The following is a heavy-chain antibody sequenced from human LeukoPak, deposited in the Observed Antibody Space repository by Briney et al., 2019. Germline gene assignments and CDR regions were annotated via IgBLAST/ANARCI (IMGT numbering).Heavy chain of an antibody. CDR1: GFTFTHYS. CDR3: ARWSMATNGYYFDY. D-gene: IGHD5-24*01. Sequence: GGSLRLSCSASGFTFTHYSINWVRQAPGKGLEWLSSISNSSNYIYYADSVKGRFTISRDNAKNSLYPQMDSLRAEDTAVYYCARWSMATNGYYFDYWGQGTPVTVSS. V-gene: IGHV3-21*01. J-gene: IGHJ4*02. CDR2: ISNSSNYI.